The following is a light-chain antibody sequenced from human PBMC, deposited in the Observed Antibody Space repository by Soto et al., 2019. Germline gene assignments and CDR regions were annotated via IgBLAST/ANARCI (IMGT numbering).Light chain of an antibody. CDR3: CSYAGSGTFV. CDR2: EDT. Sequence: QSVLTQPASVSGSPGQSITISCTGTSSDVGSYDLVSWYRQPPGKAPKLMIYEDTKRPSGISTRFSGSKSGNAASLTISGLQAEDEADYYCCSYAGSGTFVFGTGTKLTVL. J-gene: IGLJ1*01. V-gene: IGLV2-23*01. CDR1: SSDVGSYDL.